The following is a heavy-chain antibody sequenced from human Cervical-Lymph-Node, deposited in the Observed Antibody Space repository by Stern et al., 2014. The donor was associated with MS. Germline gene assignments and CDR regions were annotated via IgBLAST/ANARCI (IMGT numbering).Heavy chain of an antibody. CDR2: ISYDGSNK. Sequence: MQLVESGGGVVQPGRSLRLSCAASGFTFSSYAMHWVRQAPGKGLEWVAVISYDGSNKYYADSVKGRFTISRDNSKKTLYLQMNSLRAEDTAVYYCARDRGAAAGNFDYWGQGTLVTVSS. CDR1: GFTFSSYA. V-gene: IGHV3-30*01. CDR3: ARDRGAAAGNFDY. D-gene: IGHD6-13*01. J-gene: IGHJ4*02.